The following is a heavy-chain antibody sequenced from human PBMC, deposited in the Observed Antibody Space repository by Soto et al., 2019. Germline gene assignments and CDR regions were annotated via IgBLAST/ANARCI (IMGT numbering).Heavy chain of an antibody. D-gene: IGHD6-13*01. J-gene: IGHJ4*02. CDR2: INHSGST. CDR3: AREKPYSSSWYHDY. CDR1: GGSFSGYY. Sequence: QVQLQQWGAGLLKPSETLSLTCAVYGGSFSGYYWSWIRQPPGKGLEWIREINHSGSTNYNPSLNSRLTISVDTSKNQFSLKLSSVTAADTAVYYCAREKPYSSSWYHDYWGQGTLVTVSS. V-gene: IGHV4-34*01.